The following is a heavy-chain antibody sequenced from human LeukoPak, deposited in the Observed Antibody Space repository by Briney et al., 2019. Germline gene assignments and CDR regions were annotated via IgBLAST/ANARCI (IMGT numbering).Heavy chain of an antibody. D-gene: IGHD3-10*01. CDR2: INYSGRT. CDR1: GGSISNYY. CDR3: ARGRGAFDI. V-gene: IGHV4-59*01. J-gene: IGHJ3*02. Sequence: SETLSLTCTVSGGSISNYYWNWIRQPPGKGLEWIGNINYSGRTNYNPSLKSRVTISVDTSKNQFSLKLSSVTAADTAVYYCARGRGAFDIWGQGTMVTVSS.